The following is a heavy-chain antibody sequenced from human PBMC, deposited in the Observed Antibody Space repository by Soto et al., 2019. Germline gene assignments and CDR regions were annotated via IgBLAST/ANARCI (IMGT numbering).Heavy chain of an antibody. Sequence: ASVKVSCKASGYTVTSYAMHWVRQAPGQRLEWMGWINAGNGNTKYSQKFQGRVTITRDTSASTAYMELSSLRSEDTAVYYCAREGDNGILRYFDWSPFDYWGQGTLVTVSS. CDR2: INAGNGNT. CDR1: GYTVTSYA. J-gene: IGHJ4*02. D-gene: IGHD3-9*01. V-gene: IGHV1-3*01. CDR3: AREGDNGILRYFDWSPFDY.